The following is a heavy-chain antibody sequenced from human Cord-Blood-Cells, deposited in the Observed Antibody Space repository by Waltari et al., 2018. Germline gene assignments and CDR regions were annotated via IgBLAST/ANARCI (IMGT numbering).Heavy chain of an antibody. V-gene: IGHV4-34*01. CDR3: ARGGGSSGEGNWFDP. Sequence: QVQLQQWGAGLLKPSETLSLTCAVYGGSFSGYYWIWIRHPPGKGLEWIGEINHSGSTNYNPSLKSRVTISVDTSKNQFSLKLSSVTAADTAVYYCARGGGSSGEGNWFDPWGQGTLVTVSS. J-gene: IGHJ5*02. D-gene: IGHD6-19*01. CDR1: GGSFSGYY. CDR2: INHSGST.